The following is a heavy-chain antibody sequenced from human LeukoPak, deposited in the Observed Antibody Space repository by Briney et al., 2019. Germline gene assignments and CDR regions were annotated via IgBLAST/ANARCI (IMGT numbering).Heavy chain of an antibody. CDR3: TKDLTVAAYY. Sequence: GGSLRLSCAASGFTFSNYWMSWVRQAPGKGLEWVAIIKQDGSEEYYVDSVKGRFTISRDNAKNSLYLQMNSLRAEDTSMYYCTKDLTVAAYYWGQGTLVTVSS. V-gene: IGHV3-7*01. CDR1: GFTFSNYW. J-gene: IGHJ4*02. CDR2: IKQDGSEE. D-gene: IGHD6-19*01.